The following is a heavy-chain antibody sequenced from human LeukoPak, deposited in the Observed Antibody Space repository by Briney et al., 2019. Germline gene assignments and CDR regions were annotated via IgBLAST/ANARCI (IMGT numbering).Heavy chain of an antibody. Sequence: PGGSLRLSCTASGFTFDSYWMTWVRQAPGRGLEWVSAITGSGAFTDYADSVKGRFTISRDNSKNTLYLQMTSLRAEDTALYYCAKRSAESSGYFDYWGQGTLVTVSS. CDR3: AKRSAESSGYFDY. D-gene: IGHD3-22*01. CDR1: GFTFDSYW. V-gene: IGHV3-23*01. J-gene: IGHJ4*02. CDR2: ITGSGAFT.